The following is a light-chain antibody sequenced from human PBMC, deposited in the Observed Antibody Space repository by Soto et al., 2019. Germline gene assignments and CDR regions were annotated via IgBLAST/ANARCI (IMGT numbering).Light chain of an antibody. CDR2: GAS. CDR3: QQYGSSPKT. CDR1: QIPKNNY. J-gene: IGKJ1*01. Sequence: EIVLTQSPGTLSLSPGERATLSCRASQIPKNNYLAWYQQRPGQAPRLLIYGASSRASGTPDRFRGSGSGTDFTLTISRLEPEDFAVYYCQQYGSSPKTFGQGTKVEIK. V-gene: IGKV3-20*01.